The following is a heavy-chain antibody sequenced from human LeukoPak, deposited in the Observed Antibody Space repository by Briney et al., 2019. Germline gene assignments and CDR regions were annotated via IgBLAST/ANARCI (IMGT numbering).Heavy chain of an antibody. CDR3: AREKMTLAREYSWFDP. J-gene: IGHJ5*02. CDR2: IYYSGST. D-gene: IGHD6-6*01. Sequence: PSETLSLTCTVSGGSISSYYWSWIRQPPGKGLEWIGYIYYSGSTNYNPSLKSRVTISVDTSKNQFSLKLSSVTAADTAVYYCAREKMTLAREYSWFDPWGQGTLVTVSS. CDR1: GGSISSYY. V-gene: IGHV4-59*12.